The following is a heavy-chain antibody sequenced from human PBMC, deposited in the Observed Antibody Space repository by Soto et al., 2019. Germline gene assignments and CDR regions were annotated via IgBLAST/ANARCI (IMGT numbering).Heavy chain of an antibody. V-gene: IGHV3-30-3*01. CDR3: ARDRVAAAAHRAFDI. CDR1: GFTFSSYA. CDR2: ISYDGSNK. J-gene: IGHJ3*02. D-gene: IGHD6-13*01. Sequence: GGSLRLSCAASGFTFSSYAMHWVRQAPGKGLEWVAVISYDGSNKYYADSVKGRFTISRDNSKNTLYLQMNSLRAEDTAVYYCARDRVAAAAHRAFDIWGQGTMVTVSS.